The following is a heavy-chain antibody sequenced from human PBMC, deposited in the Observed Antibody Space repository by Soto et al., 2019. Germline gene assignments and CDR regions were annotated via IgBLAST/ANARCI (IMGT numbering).Heavy chain of an antibody. CDR2: INAGNGNA. V-gene: IGHV1-3*05. CDR1: GYTFTSYA. J-gene: IGHJ6*02. CDR3: ARDPSYYGMDV. Sequence: QVQLVQSGAEEKKPGASVKVSCKASGYTFTSYAMHWVRQAPGQRLEWMGWINAGNGNAKYSQKFQGRVTITRDTSASTAYMELSSLRSEDTAVYYCARDPSYYGMDVWGQGTTVTVSS.